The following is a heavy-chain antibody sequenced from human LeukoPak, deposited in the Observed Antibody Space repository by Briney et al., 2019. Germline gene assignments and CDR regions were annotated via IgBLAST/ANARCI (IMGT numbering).Heavy chain of an antibody. CDR3: ARGATDTTRWFDP. J-gene: IGHJ5*02. CDR2: ISSSSSYI. D-gene: IGHD1-7*01. CDR1: GFTFSSYS. Sequence: GGSLRLSCAASGFTFSSYSMNWVRQAPGKGLEWVSSISSSSSYIYYADSVKGRFTISRDNAKNSLYLQMNSLRAEDTAAYYCARGATDTTRWFDPWGQGTLVIVSS. V-gene: IGHV3-21*01.